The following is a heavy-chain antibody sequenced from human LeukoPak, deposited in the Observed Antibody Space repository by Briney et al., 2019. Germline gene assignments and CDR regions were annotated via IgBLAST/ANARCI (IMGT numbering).Heavy chain of an antibody. D-gene: IGHD3-9*01. V-gene: IGHV4-31*03. CDR1: GGSISSGGYY. CDR2: IYYSGST. CDR3: ARGQPLSDDILTGYSHQRGTFDP. Sequence: PSQTLSLTCTVSGGSISSGGYYWSWIRQHPGKGLEWIGYIYYSGSTYYNPSLKSRVTISVDTSKNQFSLKLSSVTAADTAVYYCARGQPLSDDILTGYSHQRGTFDPWGQGTLVTVSS. J-gene: IGHJ5*02.